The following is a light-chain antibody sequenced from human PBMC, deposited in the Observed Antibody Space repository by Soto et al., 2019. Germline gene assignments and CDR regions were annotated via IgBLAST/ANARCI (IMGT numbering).Light chain of an antibody. V-gene: IGKV1-5*03. CDR1: QSISSW. J-gene: IGKJ1*01. CDR3: QHYNSYSEA. CDR2: KAS. Sequence: DIQMPPSPSTLSASVGDRATITCRASQSISSWLAWYQQKPGKAPKLLIYKASTLKSGVPSRVSGSGSGTEFTLTISSLKPDDFATYYCQHYNSYSEAFGQGTKVDI.